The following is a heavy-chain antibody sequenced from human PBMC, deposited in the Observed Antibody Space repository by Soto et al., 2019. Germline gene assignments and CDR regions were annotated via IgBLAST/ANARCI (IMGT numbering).Heavy chain of an antibody. CDR3: ARGITIFGVINYYYYYGMDV. CDR2: INHSGST. CDR1: GGSFSGYY. D-gene: IGHD3-3*01. V-gene: IGHV4-34*01. Sequence: SQPMSLTIALSGGSFSGYYWSWIRQPPGKGLEWIGEINHSGSTNYNPSLKSRVTISVDTSKNQFSLKLSSVTAADTAVYYCARGITIFGVINYYYYYGMDVWGQGTTVTVS. J-gene: IGHJ6*02.